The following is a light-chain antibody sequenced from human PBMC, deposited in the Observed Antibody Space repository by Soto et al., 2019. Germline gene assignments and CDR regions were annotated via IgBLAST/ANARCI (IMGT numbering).Light chain of an antibody. J-gene: IGLJ1*01. V-gene: IGLV2-14*01. CDR1: SSDVGGYNY. CDR3: SSYTSSSTLYV. CDR2: DVG. Sequence: QSVLTQPASVSGSPGQSITISCTGTSSDVGGYNYVSWYQQHPGKAPKLMIYDVGNRPSGVSIRFSGSKSGNTASLTISGLQAEDEADYYCSSYTSSSTLYVFGTGTKVTVL.